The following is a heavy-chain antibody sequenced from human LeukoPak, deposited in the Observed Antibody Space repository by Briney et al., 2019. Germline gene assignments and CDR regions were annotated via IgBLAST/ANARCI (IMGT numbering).Heavy chain of an antibody. Sequence: GGSLRLSCAASGFTFSDHYMSWVRQAPGKGLEWVSYISSSGNSIDYADSVKGRFSISRGSAKNSLYLQMNSLRAEDTAVYYCARGTDYWGQGTLVTVSS. CDR1: GFTFSDHY. J-gene: IGHJ4*02. CDR2: ISSSGNSI. CDR3: ARGTDY. V-gene: IGHV3-11*01.